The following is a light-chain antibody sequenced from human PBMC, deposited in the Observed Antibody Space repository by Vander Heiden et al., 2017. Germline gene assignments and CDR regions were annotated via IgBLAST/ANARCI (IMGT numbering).Light chain of an antibody. Sequence: DIVMTQSPDSLAVSLGERATINCKSSQSVLYSSNNKNYLAWYQQKPGQPPKLLIYWASTRESGVPDRFSGSGYGTDFTLTISSLQAEDVAVYYCQQHDSNLPYTFGQGTKLEIK. CDR2: WAS. CDR3: QQHDSNLPYT. J-gene: IGKJ2*01. V-gene: IGKV4-1*01. CDR1: QSVLYSSNNKNY.